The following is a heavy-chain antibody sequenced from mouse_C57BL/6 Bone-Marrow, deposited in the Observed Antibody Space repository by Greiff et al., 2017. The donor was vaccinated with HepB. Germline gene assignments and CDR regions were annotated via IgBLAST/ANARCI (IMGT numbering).Heavy chain of an antibody. CDR2: IRLKSDNYAT. J-gene: IGHJ3*01. CDR1: GFTFSNYW. V-gene: IGHV6-3*01. D-gene: IGHD2-10*01. CDR3: TGLLRFAY. Sequence: EVKVEESGGGLVQPGGSMKLSCVASGFTFSNYWMNWVRQSPEKGLEWVAQIRLKSDNYATHYAESVKGRFTISRDDSKSSVYLQMNNLRAEDTGIYYCTGLLRFAYWGQGTLVTVSA.